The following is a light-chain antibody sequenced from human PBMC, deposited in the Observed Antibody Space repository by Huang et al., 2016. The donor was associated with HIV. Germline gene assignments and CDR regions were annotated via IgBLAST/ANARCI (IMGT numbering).Light chain of an antibody. J-gene: IGKJ4*01. V-gene: IGKV3-11*01. CDR2: DAS. CDR3: QQRSDWPLT. Sequence: EIVLTQSAATLSLSPGERATLSCKVSQSVSTYLAWYQQKPGQAPRLLIYDASNRATGIPDRFSGSGSGTDFTLTISSIEPEDSAVYYCQQRSDWPLTFGGGTKVEIK. CDR1: QSVSTY.